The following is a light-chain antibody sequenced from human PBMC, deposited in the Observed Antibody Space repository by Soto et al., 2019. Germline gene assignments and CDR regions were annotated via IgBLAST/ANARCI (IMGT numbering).Light chain of an antibody. J-gene: IGKJ1*01. V-gene: IGKV1-12*01. CDR2: TVS. Sequence: DIQMTQSPSSVSASVGDRVTITCRASQAISHWLAWFQQRPGKAPNLLISTVSTLQSGVPSRFSGSGSGTDFTLTISSLQPEDFATYYCQQGKSFPWTFGQGTKVDIK. CDR3: QQGKSFPWT. CDR1: QAISHW.